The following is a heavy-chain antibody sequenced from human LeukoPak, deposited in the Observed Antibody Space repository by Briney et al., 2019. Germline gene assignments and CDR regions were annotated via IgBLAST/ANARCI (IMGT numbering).Heavy chain of an antibody. D-gene: IGHD3-16*01. Sequence: GESLKISCKGSGYSFTSYWIAWVRQMPGKGLEWMGIIYPGDSDTRYSPSFHGRVTFSADKSISTAYLQWSTLKASDTAIYYCARQDRGGDYYYYGLDVWGQGTTVTVSS. J-gene: IGHJ6*02. CDR3: ARQDRGGDYYYYGLDV. CDR2: IYPGDSDT. V-gene: IGHV5-51*01. CDR1: GYSFTSYW.